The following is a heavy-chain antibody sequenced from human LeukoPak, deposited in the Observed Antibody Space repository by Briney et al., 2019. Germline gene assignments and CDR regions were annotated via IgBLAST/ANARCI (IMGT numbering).Heavy chain of an antibody. CDR1: GFTFSNYA. V-gene: IGHV3-23*01. Sequence: HPGGSLRLSCAASGFTFSNYAMSWVRQTPGKGLEWVSTISNSDAKTYYADSVKGRFTISRDNSRNTLYLQMNSLTAEDTAIFYCAKATGTLTNWGQGILVTVSS. D-gene: IGHD1-1*01. J-gene: IGHJ4*02. CDR2: ISNSDAKT. CDR3: AKATGTLTN.